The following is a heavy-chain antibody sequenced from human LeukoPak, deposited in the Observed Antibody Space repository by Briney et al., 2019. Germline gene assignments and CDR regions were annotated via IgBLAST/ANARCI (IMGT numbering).Heavy chain of an antibody. D-gene: IGHD3-22*01. CDR3: ARDLGQYYDTSDNWFDP. J-gene: IGHJ5*02. V-gene: IGHV3-23*01. Sequence: GGSLRLYCAASGFTFSSYAMNWVSQAPGTGLEGGSGISGRGGRTYYADSVKGRFTISRDNAKNTLNLQMHSLRPEDTAVYYCARDLGQYYDTSDNWFDPWGQGTLVTVSS. CDR2: ISGRGGRT. CDR1: GFTFSSYA.